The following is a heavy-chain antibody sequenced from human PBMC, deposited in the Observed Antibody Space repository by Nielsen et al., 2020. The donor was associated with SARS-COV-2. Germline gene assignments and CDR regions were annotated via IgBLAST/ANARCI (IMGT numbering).Heavy chain of an antibody. V-gene: IGHV3-23*01. CDR2: TSASGAST. CDR1: GFTFNIYA. D-gene: IGHD5-12*01. CDR3: ARVATIGGGFDP. Sequence: GESLNISCAASGFTFNIYAMAWVRRAPGRGLEWVSGTSASGASTHYADSVKGRFSISRDNSRNTLYLQMNSLRAEDTAVYYCARVATIGGGFDPWGQGTLVTVSS. J-gene: IGHJ5*02.